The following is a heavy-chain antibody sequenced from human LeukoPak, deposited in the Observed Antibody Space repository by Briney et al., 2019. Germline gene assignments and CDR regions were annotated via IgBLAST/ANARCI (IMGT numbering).Heavy chain of an antibody. Sequence: PSETLSLTCTVSGGSISSSDYYWGWIRQPPGKGLEWIGSIYYSVNTYYNPSLRGRVTISVDTSKNQFSLKLSSVTAADTAVYYCARLGLVGATHFDYWGQGTLVTVSS. D-gene: IGHD1-26*01. J-gene: IGHJ4*02. CDR3: ARLGLVGATHFDY. CDR2: IYYSVNT. CDR1: GGSISSSDYY. V-gene: IGHV4-39*01.